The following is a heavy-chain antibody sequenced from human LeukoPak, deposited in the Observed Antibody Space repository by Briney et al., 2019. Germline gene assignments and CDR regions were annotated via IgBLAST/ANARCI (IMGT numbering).Heavy chain of an antibody. CDR3: ARDPSVVVTANFDY. J-gene: IGHJ4*02. CDR1: GFTFSSYS. V-gene: IGHV3-21*01. Sequence: PGGSLRLSCAASGFTFSSYSMNWVRQAPGKGLEWVSSISSSSSYIYYADSVKGRFTISRDNAKNSLYLQMNSLRAEDTAVYYCARDPSVVVTANFDYWGQGTLVTVSS. D-gene: IGHD2-21*02. CDR2: ISSSSSYI.